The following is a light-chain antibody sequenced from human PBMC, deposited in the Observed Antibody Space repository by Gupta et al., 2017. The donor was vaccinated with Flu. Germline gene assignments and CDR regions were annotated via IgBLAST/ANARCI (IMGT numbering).Light chain of an antibody. CDR1: QSSSRSY. Sequence: ELVLTQSPGTLSLSPGERVTLDCRASQSSSRSYLAWYQQKPGQAPRLLIYGATSSATGIPDRFSGRGSGTDFTLTISRLEPEDFAVYYCQQYGSSPLTFGGGTKVEIK. CDR2: GAT. J-gene: IGKJ4*01. CDR3: QQYGSSPLT. V-gene: IGKV3-20*01.